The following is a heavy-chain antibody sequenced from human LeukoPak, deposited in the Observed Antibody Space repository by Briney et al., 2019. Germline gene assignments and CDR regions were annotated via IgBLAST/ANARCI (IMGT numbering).Heavy chain of an antibody. Sequence: GVSLRLSCAASGFTFSSYAMGWVRQAPGKGLEWVSAISGSGGSTYYADSVKGRFTISRDNSKNTLYLQMNSLRAEDTAVYYCANTKYYYGSGSSAADYWGQGTLVTVSS. J-gene: IGHJ4*02. CDR3: ANTKYYYGSGSSAADY. CDR1: GFTFSSYA. V-gene: IGHV3-23*01. CDR2: ISGSGGST. D-gene: IGHD3-10*01.